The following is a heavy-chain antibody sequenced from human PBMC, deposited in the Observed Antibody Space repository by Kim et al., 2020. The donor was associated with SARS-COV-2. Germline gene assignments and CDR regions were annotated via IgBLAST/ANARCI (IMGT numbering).Heavy chain of an antibody. CDR1: GGTFSSYA. V-gene: IGHV1-69*13. Sequence: SVKVSCKASGGTFSSYAISWVRQAPGQGLEWMGGIIPIFGTANYAQKFQGRVTITADESTSTAYMELSSLRSEDTAVYYCARGRYFDWLSYYYYYYGMDVWGQGTTVTVSS. CDR3: ARGRYFDWLSYYYYYYGMDV. J-gene: IGHJ6*02. CDR2: IIPIFGTA. D-gene: IGHD3-9*01.